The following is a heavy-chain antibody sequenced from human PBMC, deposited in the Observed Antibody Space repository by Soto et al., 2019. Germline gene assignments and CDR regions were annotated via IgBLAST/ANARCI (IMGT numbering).Heavy chain of an antibody. D-gene: IGHD6-13*01. V-gene: IGHV4-61*01. CDR1: GGSVISGSYY. CDR3: ARGYSSSWPYYYYYGMDV. J-gene: IGHJ6*02. CDR2: IYYSGST. Sequence: SETLSLTCTVSGGSVISGSYYWSWIRQPPGKGLEWIGYIYYSGSTNYNPSLKSRVTISVDTSKNQFSLKLGSVTAADTAVYYCARGYSSSWPYYYYYGMDVWGQGTTVTVSS.